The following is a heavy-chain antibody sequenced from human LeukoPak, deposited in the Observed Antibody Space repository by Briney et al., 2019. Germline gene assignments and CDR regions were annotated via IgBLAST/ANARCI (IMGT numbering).Heavy chain of an antibody. D-gene: IGHD3-22*01. V-gene: IGHV3-21*06. CDR2: ISSSSSYI. CDR1: GFTFSSYA. CDR3: ARVAMTSGYHYPYYSYAMDV. J-gene: IGHJ6*02. Sequence: GGSLRLSCAASGFTFSSYAMSWVRQAPGKGLEWVSSISSSSSYIYNADSVKGRFTISRDYSRNSLYLQMNSLRAEDTAVYYCARVAMTSGYHYPYYSYAMDVWGQGTTVTVSS.